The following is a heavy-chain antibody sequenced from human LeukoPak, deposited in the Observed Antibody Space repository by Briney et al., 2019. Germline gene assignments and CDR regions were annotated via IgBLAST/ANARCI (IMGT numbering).Heavy chain of an antibody. CDR2: IIPIFGTA. CDR3: ARETRYYYDSSGYYYFY. CDR1: GGTFSSYA. Sequence: SVKVSCKASGGTFSSYAISWVRQAPGQGLEWMGGIIPIFGTANYAQKFQGRVTITADESTSTAYMELSSLRSEDTAVYYCARETRYYYDSSGYYYFYWGQGTLVTVSS. D-gene: IGHD3-22*01. V-gene: IGHV1-69*01. J-gene: IGHJ4*02.